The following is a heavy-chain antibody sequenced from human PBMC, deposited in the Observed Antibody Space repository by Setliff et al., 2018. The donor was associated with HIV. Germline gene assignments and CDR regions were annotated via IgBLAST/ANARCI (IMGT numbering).Heavy chain of an antibody. CDR1: GDSISTDY. Sequence: SETLSLTCTVSGDSISTDYWTWIRQPPGKGLEWIGYIYNSASTSYNPSLKSRVTISVDTSKNQFSLKLSSVTAADTAVYYCARGSSFADIWGQGTMVTVSS. D-gene: IGHD2-2*01. J-gene: IGHJ3*02. V-gene: IGHV4-4*09. CDR2: IYNSAST. CDR3: ARGSSFADI.